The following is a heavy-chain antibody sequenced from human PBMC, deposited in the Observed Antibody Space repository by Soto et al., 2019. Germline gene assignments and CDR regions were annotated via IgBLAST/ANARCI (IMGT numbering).Heavy chain of an antibody. CDR3: VTDRGGGMDV. Sequence: EVQLVESGGGMVMPGGSLRLSCAASGFTFSDAWMTWIRQAPGKGLQCVGRIKRKIHGETTDYAAPVKGRFTISRDDSKNTLYLKMNSLKVEDTAMYYCVTDRGGGMDVWGQGTTVTVSS. J-gene: IGHJ6*01. CDR1: GFTFSDAW. V-gene: IGHV3-15*01. D-gene: IGHD3-10*01. CDR2: IKRKIHGETT.